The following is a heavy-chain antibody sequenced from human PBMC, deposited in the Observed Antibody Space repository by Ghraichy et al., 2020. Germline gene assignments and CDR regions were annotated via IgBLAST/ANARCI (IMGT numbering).Heavy chain of an antibody. D-gene: IGHD5-18*01. V-gene: IGHV4-34*01. CDR3: ARGPWRWKQYYFDY. Sequence: SETLSLTCAVYGGSFSGYYWSWIRQPPGKGLEWIGEINHSGSTNYNPSLKSRVTISVDTSKNQFSLKLSSVTAADTAVYYCARGPWRWKQYYFDYWGQGTLVTVSS. J-gene: IGHJ4*02. CDR2: INHSGST. CDR1: GGSFSGYY.